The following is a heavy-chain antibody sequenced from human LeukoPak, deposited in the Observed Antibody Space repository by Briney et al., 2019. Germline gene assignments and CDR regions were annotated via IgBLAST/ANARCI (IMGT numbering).Heavy chain of an antibody. CDR2: ISSNGGST. CDR3: ARASDFWSGYFFDY. CDR1: GFTFSSYA. V-gene: IGHV3-64*01. D-gene: IGHD3-3*01. J-gene: IGHJ4*02. Sequence: GGSLRLSCAASGFTFSSYAMHWVRQAPGKGLEYVSAISSNGGSTYYANSVKGRFTISRDNSKNTLYLQMGSLRAEDMAVYYCARASDFWSGYFFDYRGQGTLVTVSS.